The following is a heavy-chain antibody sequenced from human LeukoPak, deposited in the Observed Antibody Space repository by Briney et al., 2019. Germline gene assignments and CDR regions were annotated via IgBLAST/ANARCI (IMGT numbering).Heavy chain of an antibody. CDR3: AIEGGYCSSTSCSVFDY. Sequence: ASVKVSCKAAGYTFTSYYMHWVRHAPGQGLEWMGIINPSGGSTSYAQKFQGRVTMTRDMSTSTVYMELSSLRSEDTAVYYCAIEGGYCSSTSCSVFDYWGQGTLVTVSS. D-gene: IGHD2-2*01. CDR2: INPSGGST. J-gene: IGHJ4*02. CDR1: GYTFTSYY. V-gene: IGHV1-46*01.